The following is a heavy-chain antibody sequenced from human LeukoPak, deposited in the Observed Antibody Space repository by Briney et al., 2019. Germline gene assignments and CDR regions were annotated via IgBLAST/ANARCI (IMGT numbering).Heavy chain of an antibody. CDR1: GYTFTGYY. CDR3: AREALYYFDY. CDR2: INPNSGGT. V-gene: IGHV1-2*02. J-gene: IGHJ4*02. Sequence: ASVKVSCKASGYTFTGYYMHWVRQAPGQGLEWMGWINPNSGGTNYAQKFQGRVTMTRDTSISTAYMELRSLRSDDTAVYYCAREALYYFDYWGQGTLVTVSS.